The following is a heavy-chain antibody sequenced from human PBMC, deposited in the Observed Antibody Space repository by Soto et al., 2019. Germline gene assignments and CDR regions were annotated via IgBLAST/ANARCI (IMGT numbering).Heavy chain of an antibody. J-gene: IGHJ4*02. V-gene: IGHV4-39*01. CDR1: GGSISSSSYY. CDR2: IYYSGST. D-gene: IGHD6-13*01. CDR3: ASRGYWQQLGRIDY. Sequence: PSETLSLTCSISGGSISSSSYYWGWIRQPPGKGLEWIGSIYYSGSTYYNPSLKSRVTISVDTSKNQFSLKLSSVTAADTAVYYCASRGYWQQLGRIDYWGQGTLVTVSS.